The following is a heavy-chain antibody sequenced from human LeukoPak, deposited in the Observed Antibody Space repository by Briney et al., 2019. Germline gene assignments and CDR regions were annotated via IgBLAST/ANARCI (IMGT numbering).Heavy chain of an antibody. CDR3: VRDCTGGSCYPPSDGFDI. D-gene: IGHD2-15*01. V-gene: IGHV4-59*02. Sequence: SETLSLTCTVSGGSVISYYWSWVRQSPGQGLEWIGYVYYGGTTSYSPSPKSRVSMSIDRSKNQFSLTLFSVTPADTAIYYCVRDCTGGSCYPPSDGFDIWGQGTKVTVSS. CDR1: GGSVISYY. CDR2: VYYGGTT. J-gene: IGHJ3*02.